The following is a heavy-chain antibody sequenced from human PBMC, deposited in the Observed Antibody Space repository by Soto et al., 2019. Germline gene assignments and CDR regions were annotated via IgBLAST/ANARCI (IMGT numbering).Heavy chain of an antibody. Sequence: QVQLVQSGAEVKKPGSSVKVSCKASGGTFSSYAISWVRQAPGQGIEWMGGIIPIFGTANYAQKFQGRVTITADESTSTAYMELSSLRSEDTAVYYCARDSREYYYDSSGYYYSFDYWGQGTLVTVSS. CDR2: IIPIFGTA. J-gene: IGHJ4*02. CDR1: GGTFSSYA. D-gene: IGHD3-22*01. CDR3: ARDSREYYYDSSGYYYSFDY. V-gene: IGHV1-69*01.